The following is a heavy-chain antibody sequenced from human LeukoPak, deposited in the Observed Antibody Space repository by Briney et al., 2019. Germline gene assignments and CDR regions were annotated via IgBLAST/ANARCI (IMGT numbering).Heavy chain of an antibody. CDR2: MRNDGSEI. V-gene: IGHV3-30*02. J-gene: IGHJ4*02. CDR3: AKDGGRYRFDY. D-gene: IGHD3-16*02. CDR1: GFTVSSNY. Sequence: GGSLRLSCATSGFTVSSNYMSWVRQAPGKGLEWVAFMRNDGSEIHYADSVKGRFTISRDNSKNSLYLQMNSLRVEDTAVYFCAKDGGRYRFDYWGQGTLVTVSS.